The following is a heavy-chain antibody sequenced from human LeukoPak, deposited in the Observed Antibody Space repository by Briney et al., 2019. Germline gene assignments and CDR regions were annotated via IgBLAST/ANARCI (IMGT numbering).Heavy chain of an antibody. V-gene: IGHV1-8*03. Sequence: ASVKVSCKASGYTFTSYDINWVRQATGQGLEWMGWMNPNSGNTGYAQKFQGRVTITRNASISTAYMELSSLRSEDTAVYYCARGRLERRRRNYYYYYMDVWAKGPRSPSP. CDR3: ARGRLERRRRNYYYYYMDV. CDR1: GYTFTSYD. CDR2: MNPNSGNT. D-gene: IGHD1-1*01. J-gene: IGHJ6*03.